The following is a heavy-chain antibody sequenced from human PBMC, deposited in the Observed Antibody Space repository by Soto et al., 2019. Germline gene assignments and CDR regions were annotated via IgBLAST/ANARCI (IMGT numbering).Heavy chain of an antibody. CDR1: GASVSSGSYR. V-gene: IGHV4-61*01. D-gene: IGHD3-22*01. J-gene: IGHJ4*02. CDR3: ARTPWDGSGYGFFDF. CDR2: IFNSGSP. Sequence: QVQLQESGPGLVKPSETLSLACSVSGASVSSGSYRWSWIRQPPGKGLEWVGNIFNSGSPNYNPSLKRRVTISEDTPKNQYPLKLSSVTTADTAIYYCARTPWDGSGYGFFDFWGQGTLVTVS.